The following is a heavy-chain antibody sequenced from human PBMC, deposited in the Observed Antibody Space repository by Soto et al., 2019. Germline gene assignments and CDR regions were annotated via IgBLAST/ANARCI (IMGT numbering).Heavy chain of an antibody. CDR2: ISGSGGST. Sequence: PGGSLRLSCAASGFTFSSYAMSWVRQAPGKGLEWVSAISGSGGSTYYADSVKGRFTISRDNSKNTLYLQMNSLRAEDTAVYYCAMSPTVVKVPLDSWGQGTLVTVSS. D-gene: IGHD4-17*01. V-gene: IGHV3-23*01. J-gene: IGHJ4*02. CDR1: GFTFSSYA. CDR3: AMSPTVVKVPLDS.